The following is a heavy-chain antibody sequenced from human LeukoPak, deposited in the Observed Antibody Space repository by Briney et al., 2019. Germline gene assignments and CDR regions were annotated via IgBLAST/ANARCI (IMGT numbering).Heavy chain of an antibody. D-gene: IGHD3-3*01. Sequence: SETLSLTCTVSGASISTYYWSWVRQPPRKGLEWIGYIYYSGNTNYNPSLKSRVTISVDTSKNQLSLRLNSVTAADTAVYYCARVQGMSGYFLIDLWGQGTLVTVSS. CDR1: GASISTYY. V-gene: IGHV4-59*01. CDR3: ARVQGMSGYFLIDL. J-gene: IGHJ5*02. CDR2: IYYSGNT.